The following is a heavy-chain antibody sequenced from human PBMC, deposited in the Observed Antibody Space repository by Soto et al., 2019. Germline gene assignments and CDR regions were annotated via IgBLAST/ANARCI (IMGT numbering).Heavy chain of an antibody. J-gene: IGHJ4*02. CDR3: TKDRHPDGIWSFDC. V-gene: IGHV3-23*03. Sequence: LQLLESGGNLVHPGGSLTLSCGAAGFTFGTYTMSWVRQAPGKGPEWVAGFYGGGSTSTFYADSVKGRFTISRDNSQNMEFLQMNSLRVEDTAVYYCTKDRHPDGIWSFDCWGRGTLVTVSS. CDR2: FYGGGSTST. D-gene: IGHD3-3*01. CDR1: GFTFGTYT.